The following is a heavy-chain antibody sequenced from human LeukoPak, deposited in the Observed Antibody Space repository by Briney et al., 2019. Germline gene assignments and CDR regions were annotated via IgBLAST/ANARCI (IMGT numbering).Heavy chain of an antibody. CDR1: GGSISSYY. V-gene: IGHV4-59*01. J-gene: IGHJ4*02. CDR3: ARLRYSGYVKYYFDY. Sequence: SETLSLTCTVSGGSISSYYWSWIRQPPGKGLERIGYIYFSGSTNYSPSLKSRVTISVDTSKNQFSLKLTSVTAADTAVYYCARLRYSGYVKYYFDYWGQGTLVTVSS. CDR2: IYFSGST. D-gene: IGHD5-12*01.